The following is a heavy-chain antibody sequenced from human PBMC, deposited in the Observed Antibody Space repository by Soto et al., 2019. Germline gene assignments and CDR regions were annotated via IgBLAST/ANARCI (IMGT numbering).Heavy chain of an antibody. CDR1: GGSISSSSYY. CDR2: IYYSGST. CDR3: ARLEHYYDSSGYYLTAIAY. J-gene: IGHJ4*02. Sequence: PSETLSLTCTVSGGSISSSSYYWGWIRQPPGKGLEWIGSIYYSGSTYYNPSLKSRVTISVDTSKNQFSLKLSSVTAADTAVYYCARLEHYYDSSGYYLTAIAYWGQGTLVTV. V-gene: IGHV4-39*01. D-gene: IGHD3-22*01.